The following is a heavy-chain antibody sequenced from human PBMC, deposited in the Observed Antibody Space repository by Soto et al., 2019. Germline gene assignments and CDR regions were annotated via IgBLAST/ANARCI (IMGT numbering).Heavy chain of an antibody. D-gene: IGHD3-22*01. CDR2: IIPIFGTA. CDR3: ARDLYDSSGYLNYFDY. CDR1: GISFINHY. J-gene: IGHJ4*02. Sequence: GASVKVSCKASGISFINHYVHWVRQAPGQGPEWMGGIIPIFGTANYAQKFQGRVTITADESTSTAYMELSSLRSEDTAVYYCARDLYDSSGYLNYFDYWGQGTLVTVSS. V-gene: IGHV1-69*13.